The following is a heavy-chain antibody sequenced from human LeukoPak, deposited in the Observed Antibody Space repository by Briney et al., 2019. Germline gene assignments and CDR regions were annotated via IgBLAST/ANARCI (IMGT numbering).Heavy chain of an antibody. CDR3: ARAPYSSSWYKAFDI. CDR2: IYYSGST. CDR1: GGSISSYY. J-gene: IGHJ3*02. D-gene: IGHD6-13*01. Sequence: SETLSLTCTVSGGSISSYYWSWIRQAPGKGLEWIGHIYYSGSTNYNPSLKSRVTISVDTSKNQFSLKLSSVTAADTAVYYCARAPYSSSWYKAFDIWGQGTMVTVSS. V-gene: IGHV4-59*13.